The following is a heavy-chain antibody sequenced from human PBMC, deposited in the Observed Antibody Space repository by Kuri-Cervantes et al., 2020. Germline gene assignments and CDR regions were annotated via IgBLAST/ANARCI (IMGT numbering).Heavy chain of an antibody. J-gene: IGHJ5*02. CDR1: GFTFSSYG. D-gene: IGHD2-2*01. CDR3: ARELSSSAIHGFDP. V-gene: IGHV3-30*02. CDR2: IQSDGSEI. Sequence: GESLKISCAASGFTFSSYGMHWVRQAPGKGLEWVAFIQSDGSEIYYGDSVKGRFTTSRDYSKKTVYLQMNSLRAEDTAVYYCARELSSSAIHGFDPRGQGTLVTVSS.